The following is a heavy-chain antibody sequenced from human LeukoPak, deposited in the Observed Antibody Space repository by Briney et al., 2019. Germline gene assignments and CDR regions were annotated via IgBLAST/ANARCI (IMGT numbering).Heavy chain of an antibody. V-gene: IGHV3-11*01. J-gene: IGHJ4*02. CDR1: GFTFSDYY. Sequence: GGSLRLSCAASGFTFSDYYMSWIRQAPGRGLEWVSYISNSGGATNYGDSVRGRFTISRDNSKNSLYREMNSLRAEDTAIYFXXRXSYXGSGTYFNFDSWGQGILVTVSS. D-gene: IGHD3-10*01. CDR2: ISNSGGAT. CDR3: XRXSYXGSGTYFNFDS.